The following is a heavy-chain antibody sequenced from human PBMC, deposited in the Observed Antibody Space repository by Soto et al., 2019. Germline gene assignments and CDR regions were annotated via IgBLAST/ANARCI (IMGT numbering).Heavy chain of an antibody. J-gene: IGHJ5*02. CDR3: ARARGAIFGVVIRNWFDP. Sequence: SLTCAVSGGSITSSNWWSWVRQSPRKGLEWVGEIFHNGSTNYNPSLKSRVTMSVDRSKNQFSLELRSVTAADTAVYYCARARGAIFGVVIRNWFDPWGQGTLVTVSS. D-gene: IGHD3-3*01. V-gene: IGHV4-4*02. CDR2: IFHNGST. CDR1: GGSITSSNW.